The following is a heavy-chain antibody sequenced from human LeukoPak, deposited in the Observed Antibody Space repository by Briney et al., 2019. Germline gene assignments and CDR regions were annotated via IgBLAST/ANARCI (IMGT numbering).Heavy chain of an antibody. Sequence: PSETLSLTCTVSGGSISSGDYYWSWIRQPPGKGLEWIGYIYYSGSTYYNPSLKSRVTISVDTSKNQFSLKLSSVTAADTAVYYCARGVEVTIIVYYFDYWGQGTLVTVSS. CDR2: IYYSGST. CDR3: ARGVEVTIIVYYFDY. D-gene: IGHD3-22*01. V-gene: IGHV4-30-4*01. J-gene: IGHJ4*02. CDR1: GGSISSGDYY.